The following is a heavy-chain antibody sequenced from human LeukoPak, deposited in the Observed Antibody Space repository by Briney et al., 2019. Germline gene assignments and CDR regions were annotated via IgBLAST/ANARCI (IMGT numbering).Heavy chain of an antibody. CDR2: ISAYNSNT. CDR3: AGIPVFGVVLHQEPV. V-gene: IGHV1-18*01. CDR1: GYTFTSYG. J-gene: IGHJ6*04. Sequence: ASVKVSCKASGYTFTSYGINWVRQAPGQGPEWMGWISAYNSNTKYAQNLQGRVSITADISTHTVYMELSSLKSEDTAVYFCAGIPVFGVVLHQEPVWGKGTTVTVSS. D-gene: IGHD3-3*01.